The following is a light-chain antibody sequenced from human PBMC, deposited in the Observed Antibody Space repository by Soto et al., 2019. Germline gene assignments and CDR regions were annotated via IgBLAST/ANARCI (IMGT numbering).Light chain of an antibody. V-gene: IGKV3-11*01. CDR3: QQRRVWPLT. Sequence: VLTQSPAILSLSPGVRATLDCRASQSVSNYLAWYQQRPGQAPRLLIYDSSNRATGVPARFSASGSGTDFTLTISSLEPEDFAVYYCQQRRVWPLTFGGGTKVEIK. CDR2: DSS. CDR1: QSVSNY. J-gene: IGKJ4*01.